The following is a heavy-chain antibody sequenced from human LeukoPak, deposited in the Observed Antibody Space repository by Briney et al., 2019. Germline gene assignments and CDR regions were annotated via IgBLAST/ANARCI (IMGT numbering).Heavy chain of an antibody. D-gene: IGHD1-26*01. CDR2: IYYSENT. CDR3: ARGHGGSYPPPYYFMDV. J-gene: IGHJ6*03. CDR1: GGSISSSSYY. Sequence: SETLSLTCTVSGGSISSSSYYWGWIRQPPGKGLEWIGSIYYSENTYYNPSLKSRVTISVDTSKNQFSLKLSSVTAADTAVYYCARGHGGSYPPPYYFMDVWGKGTTVTVSS. V-gene: IGHV4-39*07.